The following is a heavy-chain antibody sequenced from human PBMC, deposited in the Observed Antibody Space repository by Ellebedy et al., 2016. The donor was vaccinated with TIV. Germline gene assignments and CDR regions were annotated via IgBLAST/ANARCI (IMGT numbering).Heavy chain of an antibody. CDR2: IYQDGSEK. J-gene: IGHJ5*02. D-gene: IGHD3-16*01. V-gene: IGHV3-7*01. CDR1: GFTFRSYW. CDR3: ARRGSYGDYAVQINNWFDR. Sequence: GESLKISCAASGFTFRSYWMSWVRQAPGKGLEWVANIYQDGSEKYYGDSVKGRFTISRDNAKNSLYLQMNSLRVEDTAVYYCARRGSYGDYAVQINNWFDRWGQGTLVTVYS.